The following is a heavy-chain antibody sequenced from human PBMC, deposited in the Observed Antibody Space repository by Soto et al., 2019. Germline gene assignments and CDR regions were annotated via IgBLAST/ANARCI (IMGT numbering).Heavy chain of an antibody. V-gene: IGHV1-2*02. D-gene: IGHD3-3*01. CDR1: AYTFTSYD. J-gene: IGHJ5*02. CDR3: GKGEGITIFVLFHNWFDP. CDR2: INPNRDGN. Sequence: VKFSCKASAYTFTSYDINCVRQAPGQGLEWMGWINPNRDGNNYPQHYQGMVTMIRNTKISSAYMELSRLGSDDTVDYCGGKGEGITIFVLFHNWFDPWGEGTLVAVSS.